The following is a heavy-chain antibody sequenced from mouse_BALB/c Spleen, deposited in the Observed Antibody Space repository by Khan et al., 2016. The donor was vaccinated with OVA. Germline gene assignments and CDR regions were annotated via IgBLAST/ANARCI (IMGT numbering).Heavy chain of an antibody. V-gene: IGHV5-6-5*01. Sequence: EVELVESGGGLVKPGGSLKLSCAASGFTFSNYAMSWVRQTPEKRLEWVASISSGGNTYYPDSVKGRFTISSDNARNILYLQMSSLRSEDTAMYYCARDYWFTYWGQGTLVTVSA. J-gene: IGHJ3*01. CDR3: ARDYWFTY. CDR1: GFTFSNYA. CDR2: ISSGGNT.